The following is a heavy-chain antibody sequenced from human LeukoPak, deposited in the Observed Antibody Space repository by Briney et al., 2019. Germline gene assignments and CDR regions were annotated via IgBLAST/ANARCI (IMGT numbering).Heavy chain of an antibody. J-gene: IGHJ4*02. CDR3: ARDGYVWGSYRPYFDY. V-gene: IGHV4-34*01. CDR2: INHSGST. D-gene: IGHD3-16*02. CDR1: GGSFSGYY. Sequence: SETLSLTCAVYGGSFSGYYWSWIRQPPGKGLEWIGEINHSGSTNYNPSLKGRVTISVDTSKNQFSLKLSSVTAADTAVYYCARDGYVWGSYRPYFDYWGQGTLVTVSP.